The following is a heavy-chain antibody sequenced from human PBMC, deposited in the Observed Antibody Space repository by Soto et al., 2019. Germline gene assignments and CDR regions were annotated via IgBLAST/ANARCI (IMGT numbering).Heavy chain of an antibody. CDR2: IYKSATT. D-gene: IGHD2-15*01. V-gene: IGHV4-30-4*01. CDR3: ARGRYCLTGRCFPNWFDS. J-gene: IGHJ5*01. Sequence: QMQLLESGPGLVKPSQTLSLTCSVSGDSISTVDYFWAWVRQPPGQALEYIGYIYKSATTYYNPSFESRVAISLDTSKSQFSLNVTSLTAADTAVYFCARGRYCLTGRCFPNWFDSWGQGTLVTVSS. CDR1: GDSISTVDYF.